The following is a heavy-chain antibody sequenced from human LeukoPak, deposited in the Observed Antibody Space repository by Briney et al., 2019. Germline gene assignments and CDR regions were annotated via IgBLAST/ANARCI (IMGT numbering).Heavy chain of an antibody. V-gene: IGHV3-30*04. CDR3: AREYYSGNYYVFDY. CDR1: GFTFTDYA. CDR2: IAYDGDHK. J-gene: IGHJ4*02. Sequence: TGGSLRLSCAASGFTFTDYAIHWVRQAPGKGLEWVAVIAYDGDHKYYPDSVKGRFTISRDNSKNTVYLQMNGLRVEDTAVYFCAREYYSGNYYVFDYWGQGTLVTV. D-gene: IGHD1-26*01.